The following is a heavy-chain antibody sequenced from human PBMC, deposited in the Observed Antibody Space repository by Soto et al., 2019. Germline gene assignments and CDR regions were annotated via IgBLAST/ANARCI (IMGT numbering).Heavy chain of an antibody. CDR1: GGSISSSY. CDR3: ARDGSRSPGYYFDY. CDR2: IYYSGST. V-gene: IGHV4-59*01. J-gene: IGHJ4*02. Sequence: TLSLTCTVSGGSISSSYWSWIRQPPGKGLEWIGYIYYSGSTNYNPSLKSRVTISVDTSKNQFSLKLSSVTAADTAVYYCARDGSRSPGYYFDYWGQGTQVTVSS. D-gene: IGHD3-10*01.